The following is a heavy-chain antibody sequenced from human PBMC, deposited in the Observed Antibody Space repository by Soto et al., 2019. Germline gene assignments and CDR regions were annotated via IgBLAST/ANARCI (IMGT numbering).Heavy chain of an antibody. V-gene: IGHV4-31*03. CDR3: ARAPGDYFDY. J-gene: IGHJ4*02. CDR2: IFHSGST. Sequence: QVQLQESGPGLVKPSQTLSLTCTVSGGPISSGGYYWSWIRQHPGKGLEWIGYIFHSGSTYYNPSLKSRVAISVDTSKNQFSLKLSSVTAADTAVYNCARAPGDYFDYWGQGTLVTVSS. CDR1: GGPISSGGYY.